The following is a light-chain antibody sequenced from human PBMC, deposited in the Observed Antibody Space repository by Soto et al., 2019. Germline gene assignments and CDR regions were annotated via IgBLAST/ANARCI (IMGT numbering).Light chain of an antibody. CDR2: LAS. CDR3: QYLNSCPLT. J-gene: IGKJ4*01. V-gene: IGKV1-9*01. Sequence: QVTRSTSSLSASVGDRVTITCRASQGIRNYLAWYQQKPGKAPQLLIYLASTLNGGVPSRFSGSGSGTDFSLAISSLQPEDVATYYCQYLNSCPLTFGGGTKVDIK. CDR1: QGIRNY.